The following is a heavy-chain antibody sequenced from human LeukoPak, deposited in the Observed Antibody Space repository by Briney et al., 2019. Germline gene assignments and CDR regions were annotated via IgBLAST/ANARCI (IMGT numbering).Heavy chain of an antibody. CDR3: ARGGYMTTKPSPFDY. D-gene: IGHD4-11*01. J-gene: IGHJ4*02. CDR1: GYSFTSYW. Sequence: PGESLKISCKGSGYSFTSYWIGWVRQMPGKGLEWMGIIYPGDSDTRYSPSFQGQVTISADKSISTAYLQWSSLKASDTAMYYCARGGYMTTKPSPFDYWGQGTLVTVSS. CDR2: IYPGDSDT. V-gene: IGHV5-51*01.